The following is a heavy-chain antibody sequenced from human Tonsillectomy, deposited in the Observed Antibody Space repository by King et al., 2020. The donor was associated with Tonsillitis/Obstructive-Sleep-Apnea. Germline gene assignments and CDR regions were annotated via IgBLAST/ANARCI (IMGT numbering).Heavy chain of an antibody. J-gene: IGHJ4*02. Sequence: QLVQSGAVVKKPGSSVKVSYKASGGTFSSYAISWVRQAPGQVLEWMGGCIRISGTAHYAQKFQGRVTITAVESTSTAYMELGSLRSEETAVYYCARVKDIVVVPAAYSGFDYWGQGTLVTVSS. CDR1: GGTFSSYA. D-gene: IGHD2-2*01. V-gene: IGHV1-69*12. CDR3: ARVKDIVVVPAAYSGFDY. CDR2: CIRISGTA.